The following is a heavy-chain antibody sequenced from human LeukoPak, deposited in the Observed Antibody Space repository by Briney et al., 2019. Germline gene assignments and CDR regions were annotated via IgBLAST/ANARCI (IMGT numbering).Heavy chain of an antibody. J-gene: IGHJ4*02. V-gene: IGHV1-2*02. CDR2: INSNTGGT. CDR1: GYTFTGSF. CDR3: ARVDPVGY. D-gene: IGHD5-18*01. Sequence: ASVKVSCKASGYTFTGSFMHWVRQAPGQGLEWMGWINSNTGGTKFAQKFQGRVTMTRDTSISTAYMELSRLRSDDTAVYYCARVDPVGYWGQGTQVTVSS.